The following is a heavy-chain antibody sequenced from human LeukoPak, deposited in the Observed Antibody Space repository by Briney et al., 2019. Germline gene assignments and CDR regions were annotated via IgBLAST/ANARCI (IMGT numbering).Heavy chain of an antibody. D-gene: IGHD3-10*01. J-gene: IGHJ5*02. CDR3: ARGGYYGSGNDFRFDP. V-gene: IGHV4-4*07. CDR2: IYTSGST. CDR1: GGSISSYY. Sequence: SETLSLTCTVSGGSISSYYWSWIRQPAGKGLEWIGRIYTSGSTNYNPSLKSRVTMSVDTSKNQFSLKLTSVTAADTAVYFCARGGYYGSGNDFRFDPWGQGTLVTVSS.